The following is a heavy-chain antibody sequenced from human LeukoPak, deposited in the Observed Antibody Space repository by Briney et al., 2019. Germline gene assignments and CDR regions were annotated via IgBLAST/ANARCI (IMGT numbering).Heavy chain of an antibody. Sequence: GGSLRLSCAASGFTFSSYWMHWVRQAPGKRLVWVSRINSDGSSTSYADSVKGRFTISRDNAKNTLYLQMNSLRAEDTAVYYCASSPYSSPCFDPWGQGTLVTVSS. CDR2: INSDGSST. CDR1: GFTFSSYW. V-gene: IGHV3-74*01. D-gene: IGHD6-6*01. J-gene: IGHJ5*02. CDR3: ASSPYSSPCFDP.